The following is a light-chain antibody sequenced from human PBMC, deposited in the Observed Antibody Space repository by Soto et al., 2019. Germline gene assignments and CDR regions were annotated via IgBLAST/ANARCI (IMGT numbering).Light chain of an antibody. J-gene: IGKJ3*01. CDR3: QHFHSYPLT. V-gene: IGKV1-8*01. CDR1: QDISSY. Sequence: AIRMTQSPSSLSASTGDRVTITCRASQDISSYLAWYQQKPGKAPKLLIYAASTLQSGFPSRFSGSGSGTDFTLTIISLQSEDFAFYYCQHFHSYPLTFGPGTKVDIK. CDR2: AAS.